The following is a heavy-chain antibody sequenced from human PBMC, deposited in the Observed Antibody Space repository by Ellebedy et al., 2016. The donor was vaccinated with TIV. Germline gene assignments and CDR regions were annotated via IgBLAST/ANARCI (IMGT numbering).Heavy chain of an antibody. V-gene: IGHV4-4*07. J-gene: IGHJ6*02. Sequence: MPSETLSLTCIVSGGSSSRYFWNWIRQPAGKGLEWIGRIYPSGTTNYNPSLKSRVSMSADASKNQFSLRLTSVTAADTAVYYCAGQMDFYYGMDVWGQGTTVTVSS. CDR3: AGQMDFYYGMDV. CDR1: GGSSSRYF. D-gene: IGHD5-24*01. CDR2: IYPSGTT.